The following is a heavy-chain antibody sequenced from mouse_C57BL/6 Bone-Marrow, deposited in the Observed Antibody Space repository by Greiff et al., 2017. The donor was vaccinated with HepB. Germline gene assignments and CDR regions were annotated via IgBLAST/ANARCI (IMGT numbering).Heavy chain of an antibody. CDR2: INPNNGGT. CDR3: ARGYYYGHWYFDV. J-gene: IGHJ1*03. CDR1: GYTFTDYN. Sequence: EVQLQQSGPELVKPGASVKIPCKASGYTFTDYNMDWVKQSHGKSLEWIGDINPNNGGTIYNQKFKGKATLTVDKSSSTAYMELRSLTSEDTAVYYCARGYYYGHWYFDVWGTGTTVTVSS. V-gene: IGHV1-18*01. D-gene: IGHD1-1*01.